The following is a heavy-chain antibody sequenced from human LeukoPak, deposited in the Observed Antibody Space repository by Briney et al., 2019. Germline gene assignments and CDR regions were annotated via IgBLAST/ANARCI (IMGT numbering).Heavy chain of an antibody. CDR2: IIPIFGTA. V-gene: IGHV1-69*13. CDR3: ARRSDYYNWFDP. D-gene: IGHD2-21*02. CDR1: GGTFSSHA. Sequence: SVKVSCKASGGTFSSHAISWVRQAPGQGLEWMGGIIPIFGTANYAQKFQGRVTITADESTSTAYMELRSLRSEDTAVYYCARRSDYYNWFDPWGQGTLVTVSS. J-gene: IGHJ5*02.